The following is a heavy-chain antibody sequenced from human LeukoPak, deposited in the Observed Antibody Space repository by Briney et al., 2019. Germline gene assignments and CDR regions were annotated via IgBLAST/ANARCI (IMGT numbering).Heavy chain of an antibody. CDR1: GGSISSSSYY. D-gene: IGHD6-19*01. Sequence: SETLSLTCFVSGGSISSSSYYWGWIRQPPGKGLEWIGSIFYRGTSYYNPSLKSRVTISVDTSKNQFSLNLNSVTAADTAVYYCARQSSSGENYFDFWGQGTLDTVSS. CDR3: ARQSSSGENYFDF. V-gene: IGHV4-39*01. J-gene: IGHJ4*02. CDR2: IFYRGTS.